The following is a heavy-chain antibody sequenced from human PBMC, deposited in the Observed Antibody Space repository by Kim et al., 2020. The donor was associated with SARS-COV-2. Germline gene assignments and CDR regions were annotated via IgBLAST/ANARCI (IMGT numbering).Heavy chain of an antibody. CDR1: GFTFSSYS. J-gene: IGHJ4*02. D-gene: IGHD1-26*01. V-gene: IGHV3-21*01. CDR3: ARRGGVVGAIDY. Sequence: GGSLRLSCAASGFTFSSYSMNWVRQAPGKGLEWVSSISSSSSYIYYADSVKGRFTISRDNAKNSLYLQMNSLRAEDTAVYYCARRGGVVGAIDYWGQGTLVTVSS. CDR2: ISSSSSYI.